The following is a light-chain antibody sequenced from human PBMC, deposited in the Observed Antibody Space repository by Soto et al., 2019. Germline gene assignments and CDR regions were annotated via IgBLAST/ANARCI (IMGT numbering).Light chain of an antibody. CDR3: QQRSNGPAYT. V-gene: IGKV3-11*01. CDR2: DAS. J-gene: IGKJ2*01. Sequence: EVVLTQSPATLSLSPGERATLSCRASQSVSSHLAWYQQKPGQAPRLLIYDASNRATGIPGRFSGSGSGTDFTLTISSLEPEDFAVYYCQQRSNGPAYTFGQGTRLEIK. CDR1: QSVSSH.